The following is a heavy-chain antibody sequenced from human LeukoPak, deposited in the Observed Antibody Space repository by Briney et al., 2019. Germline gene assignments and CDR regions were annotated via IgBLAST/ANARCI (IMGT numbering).Heavy chain of an antibody. CDR2: IYYSGST. J-gene: IGHJ4*02. CDR1: GGSFSSGSYY. CDR3: ARDSRGYLDY. Sequence: SETLSLTCTVSGGSFSSGSYYWRWIRQPPGKRLARIAYIYYSGSTNYNPSLKSLITISVDTSKNQFSLTLSSVTAADTAVYYYARDSRGYLDYWGQGTLVTVSS. V-gene: IGHV4-61*01.